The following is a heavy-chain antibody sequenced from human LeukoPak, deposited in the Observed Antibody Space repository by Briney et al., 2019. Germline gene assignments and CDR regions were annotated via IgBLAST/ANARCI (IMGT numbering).Heavy chain of an antibody. CDR2: IYYSGST. CDR1: GGSISSGDYY. D-gene: IGHD5/OR15-5a*01. V-gene: IGHV4-30-4*01. Sequence: SETLSLTCTVSGGSISSGDYYWSWIRQPPGKGLEWIGYIYYSGSTYYNPSLKSRVTISLDTSKNQFSLELSSVTAADTAVYYCASRSTTAFHYWGQGTLVTVSS. CDR3: ASRSTTAFHY. J-gene: IGHJ4*02.